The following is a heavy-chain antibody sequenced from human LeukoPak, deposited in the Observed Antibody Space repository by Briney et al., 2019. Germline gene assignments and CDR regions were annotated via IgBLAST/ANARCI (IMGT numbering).Heavy chain of an antibody. CDR3: AGTKEMATISYFDS. J-gene: IGHJ4*02. CDR2: ISSSSSYI. D-gene: IGHD5-24*01. V-gene: IGHV3-21*01. Sequence: PGGSLRLSCAASGFTFSSYSMNWVRQAPGKGLEWVSSISSSSSYIYYADSVKGRFTISRDNAKNSLYLQMNSLRAEDTAVYYCAGTKEMATISYFDSWGQGTLVTVSS. CDR1: GFTFSSYS.